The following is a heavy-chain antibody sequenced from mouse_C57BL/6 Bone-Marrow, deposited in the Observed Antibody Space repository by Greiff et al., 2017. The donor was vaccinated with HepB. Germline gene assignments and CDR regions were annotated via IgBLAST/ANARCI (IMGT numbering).Heavy chain of an antibody. D-gene: IGHD2-4*01. Sequence: QVQLQQSGPGLVQPSQSLSITCTVSGFSLTSYGVHWVRQSPGKGLEWLGVIWRGGSTDYNAAFMSRLSITKDNSKSQVFFKMNSLQADDTAIYYCAKNRGGRLRLYAMDYWGQGTSVTVSS. CDR2: IWRGGST. J-gene: IGHJ4*01. CDR3: AKNRGGRLRLYAMDY. CDR1: GFSLTSYG. V-gene: IGHV2-5*01.